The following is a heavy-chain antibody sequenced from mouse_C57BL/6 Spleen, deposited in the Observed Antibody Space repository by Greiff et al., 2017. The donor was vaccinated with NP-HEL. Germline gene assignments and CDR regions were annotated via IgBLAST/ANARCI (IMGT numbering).Heavy chain of an antibody. J-gene: IGHJ4*01. D-gene: IGHD3-2*02. V-gene: IGHV5-17*01. CDR1: GFTFSDYG. CDR3: ARRDSSGLMDY. Sequence: EVMLVESGGGLVKPGGSLKLSCAASGFTFSDYGMHWVRQAPEKGLEWVAYISSGSSTIYYADTVKGRFTISRDNAKNTLFLQMTSLRSEDTAMYYCARRDSSGLMDYWGQGTSVTVSS. CDR2: ISSGSSTI.